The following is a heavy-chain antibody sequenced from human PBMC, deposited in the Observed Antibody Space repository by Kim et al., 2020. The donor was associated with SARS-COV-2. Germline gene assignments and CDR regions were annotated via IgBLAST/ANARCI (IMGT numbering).Heavy chain of an antibody. CDR3: AKDIGGPIDY. V-gene: IGHV3-43*01. J-gene: IGHJ4*02. CDR2: ST. Sequence: STYYADSVEGRFATSRDNSKNSLYLQMNRLRTEDTALYYCAKDIGGPIDYWGQGTRVTVSS. D-gene: IGHD1-26*01.